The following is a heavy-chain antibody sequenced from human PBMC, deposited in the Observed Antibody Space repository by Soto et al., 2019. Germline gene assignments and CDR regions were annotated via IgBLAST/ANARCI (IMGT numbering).Heavy chain of an antibody. V-gene: IGHV3-30*03. CDR3: AGGQYYFDY. D-gene: IGHD2-15*01. CDR1: GFPFSSYG. CDR2: ISYDGSNK. J-gene: IGHJ4*02. Sequence: QVQLVESGGGVVQSGTSLRLSCAASGFPFSSYGMHWFRQAPGKGLEWVAQISYDGSNKFYADSVKGRFTISRDNSKNTLDLQLSSLRAEDTAVYYCAGGQYYFDYCGQGTVVSVSS.